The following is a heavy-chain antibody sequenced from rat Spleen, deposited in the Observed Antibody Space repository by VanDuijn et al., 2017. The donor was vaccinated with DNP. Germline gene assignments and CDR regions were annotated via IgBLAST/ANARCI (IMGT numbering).Heavy chain of an antibody. V-gene: IGHV2-19*01. CDR3: TRYGEYTALDA. Sequence: QVQLKESGPSMVQASQTLSLTCTASGFSLPDYSVHWVRQPPGKALDWLAAISSGGDTNYNSALKSRLSISRDTSKTQVFLKMNSLQIEDTAIYYCTRYGEYTALDAWGQGISVTVSS. CDR2: ISSGGDT. D-gene: IGHD1-11*01. J-gene: IGHJ4*01. CDR1: GFSLPDYS.